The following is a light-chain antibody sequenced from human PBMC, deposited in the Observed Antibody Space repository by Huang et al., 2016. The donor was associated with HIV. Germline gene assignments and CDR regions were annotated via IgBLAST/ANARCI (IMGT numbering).Light chain of an antibody. CDR1: QTVSDNY. Sequence: EIVLTQSPGTLSLSPGERATLSCRASQTVSDNYLAWYQKKPGQAPRLLIYGASSRATGIPDRFSGSWSATDFTLIISRLEPEDFAVYYCQQYGSSPRGTFGQGTKLEIK. V-gene: IGKV3-20*01. CDR2: GAS. CDR3: QQYGSSPRGT. J-gene: IGKJ2*01.